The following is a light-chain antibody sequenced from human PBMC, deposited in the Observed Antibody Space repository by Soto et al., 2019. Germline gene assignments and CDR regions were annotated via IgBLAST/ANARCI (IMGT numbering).Light chain of an antibody. J-gene: IGKJ1*01. CDR2: DAS. CDR3: QQYGSSGT. CDR1: RGVSSGC. V-gene: IGKV3-20*01. Sequence: EIVLTQSPGTLSLSPGERPTRSGRARRGVSSGCLVWYQQRRGQVPRLLIHDASNRATGIPDRFSGSGCGTNFTLTISRLEPEDFAVYNCQQYGSSGTFGQGTKVDIK.